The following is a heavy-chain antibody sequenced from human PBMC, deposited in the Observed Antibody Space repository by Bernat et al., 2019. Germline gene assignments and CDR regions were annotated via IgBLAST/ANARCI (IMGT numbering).Heavy chain of an antibody. CDR3: AREAGGSTPRFFDY. Sequence: QVQLQESGPGLVKPSETLSLTCSVSGGSITNYYWSWIRQAPGKGLEWLGYIYHSGSTNYNPSLKSRVTISVDKSKNQFSLKLSSVTAADTAVYYCAREAGGSTPRFFDYWGQGALVTVSS. CDR1: GGSITNYY. V-gene: IGHV4-59*01. D-gene: IGHD2-8*02. CDR2: IYHSGST. J-gene: IGHJ4*02.